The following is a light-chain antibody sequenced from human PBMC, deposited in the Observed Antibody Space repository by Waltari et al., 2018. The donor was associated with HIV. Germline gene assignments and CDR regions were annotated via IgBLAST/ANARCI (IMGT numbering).Light chain of an antibody. Sequence: SSELTQDPAVSVALGQTVRITCQGDSLRSYYASWYQQKPGQAPVLVIYGKNTRPSWIPDRFSGSSSGNTASLTITGAQAEDEADYYCNSRDSSGNHLRVFGGGTKLTVL. V-gene: IGLV3-19*01. J-gene: IGLJ2*01. CDR3: NSRDSSGNHLRV. CDR2: GKN. CDR1: SLRSYY.